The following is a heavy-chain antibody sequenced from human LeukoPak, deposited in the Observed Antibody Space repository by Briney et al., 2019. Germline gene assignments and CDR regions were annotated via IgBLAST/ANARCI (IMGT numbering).Heavy chain of an antibody. CDR2: IKSKTDGGTT. Sequence: GGSLRLSCAASGFTFSTYGMHWVRQAPGKGLEWVGRIKSKTDGGTTDYAAPVKGRFTISRDDSKNTLYLQMNSLKTEDTAVYYCTTPYYDFWSGLYYFDYWGQGTLVTVSS. D-gene: IGHD3-3*01. CDR3: TTPYYDFWSGLYYFDY. J-gene: IGHJ4*02. V-gene: IGHV3-15*01. CDR1: GFTFSTYG.